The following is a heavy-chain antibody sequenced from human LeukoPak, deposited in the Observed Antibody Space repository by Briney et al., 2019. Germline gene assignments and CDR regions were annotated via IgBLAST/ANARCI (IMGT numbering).Heavy chain of an antibody. Sequence: PGGSLRLSCAASGFTFSSYGMHWVRQAPGKGLEWVAVIWYDGSNKYYADSVKGRFTISRDNSKNTLYLQMNSLRAEDTAVYYCAKGTITMVRGAYFDYWGQGTLVTVSS. V-gene: IGHV3-33*06. J-gene: IGHJ4*02. D-gene: IGHD3-10*01. CDR3: AKGTITMVRGAYFDY. CDR1: GFTFSSYG. CDR2: IWYDGSNK.